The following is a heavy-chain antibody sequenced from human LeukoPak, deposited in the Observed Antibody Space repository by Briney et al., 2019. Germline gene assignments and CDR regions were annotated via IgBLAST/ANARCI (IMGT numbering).Heavy chain of an antibody. Sequence: SDTLSLTCAVYGVSFSGNYWSWIRQPPGKGLEWIGEITDSGSTNYNPSLKSRVTTSVDTSKNQFSLKLTSVTAADTAVYYCAREPGYCTGGRCYGGWFDPWGQGTLVTVSS. CDR2: ITDSGST. D-gene: IGHD2-15*01. J-gene: IGHJ5*02. CDR3: AREPGYCTGGRCYGGWFDP. V-gene: IGHV4-34*01. CDR1: GVSFSGNY.